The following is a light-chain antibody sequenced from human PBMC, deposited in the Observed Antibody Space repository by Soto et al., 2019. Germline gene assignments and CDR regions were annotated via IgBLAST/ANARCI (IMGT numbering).Light chain of an antibody. Sequence: EIVLTRSPVTVSLSPGERATLSSRASQSVTSSYLAWYQQKPGQAPRLLIYGVSSRATGIPDRFSGSGAGTDFTLTISRLEPEDFAVYYCQQYDSWTFGQGTKGDIK. CDR1: QSVTSSY. CDR2: GVS. V-gene: IGKV3-20*01. CDR3: QQYDSWT. J-gene: IGKJ1*01.